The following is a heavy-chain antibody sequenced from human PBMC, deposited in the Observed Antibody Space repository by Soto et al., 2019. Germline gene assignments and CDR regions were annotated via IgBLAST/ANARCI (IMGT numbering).Heavy chain of an antibody. J-gene: IGHJ6*02. D-gene: IGHD3-22*01. CDR3: ARRNREDGYYYDSSLHFGMDV. CDR2: IIPIFGTA. CDR1: GGTFSSYA. Sequence: GASVKVSCKASGGTFSSYAISWVRQAPGQGLEWMGGIIPIFGTANYAQKFQGRVTITADESTSTAYMELSSLRSEDTAVYYCARRNREDGYYYDSSLHFGMDVWGQGTTVTVSS. V-gene: IGHV1-69*13.